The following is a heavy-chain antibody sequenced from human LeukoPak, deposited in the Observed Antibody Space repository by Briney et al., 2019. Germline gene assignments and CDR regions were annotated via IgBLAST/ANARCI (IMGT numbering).Heavy chain of an antibody. CDR1: GFSVSRNY. D-gene: IGHD3-10*01. CDR2: FYSGGST. Sequence: GGSLRLSCAASGFSVSRNYMSWVRQAPGKGLEGVSGFYSGGSTYYADSVKDRFTMSRDNSKDAWYLQMNSLSAEDTAVYYCARDSYYGSGSYYRYTFDYRGQGTLVTVSS. J-gene: IGHJ4*02. CDR3: ARDSYYGSGSYYRYTFDY. V-gene: IGHV3-53*01.